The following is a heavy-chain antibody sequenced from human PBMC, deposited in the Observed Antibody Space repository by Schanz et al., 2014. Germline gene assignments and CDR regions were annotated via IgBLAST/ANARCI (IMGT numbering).Heavy chain of an antibody. Sequence: EVQLVESGGGFVQPGGSLRLSCAASGFIFSSYGMHWVRQAPGKGLEWVSALSGSGGSTYYADSVKGRFTISRDNSKNILYLQMNSLRAEDTAVYYCAKARRKSNCSGGRCFHYSYYGMDVWGQGTTVTVSS. CDR1: GFIFSSYG. CDR2: LSGSGGST. D-gene: IGHD2-15*01. V-gene: IGHV3-23*04. CDR3: AKARRKSNCSGGRCFHYSYYGMDV. J-gene: IGHJ6*02.